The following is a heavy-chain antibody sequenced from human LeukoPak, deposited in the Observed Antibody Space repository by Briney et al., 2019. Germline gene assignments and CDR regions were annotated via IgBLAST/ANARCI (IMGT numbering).Heavy chain of an antibody. CDR3: ARDLCSTTSCFDY. CDR1: GFTFSSNW. V-gene: IGHV3-7*01. D-gene: IGHD2-2*01. Sequence: GGSLRLSCATSGFTFSSNWMSWVRHVPGRGLDWVANIKPDGSAQYYAASVKGRFTISRDNAKNSVYLQMNSLRVEDTAVYYCARDLCSTTSCFDYWGQGTLVSVSS. CDR2: IKPDGSAQ. J-gene: IGHJ4*02.